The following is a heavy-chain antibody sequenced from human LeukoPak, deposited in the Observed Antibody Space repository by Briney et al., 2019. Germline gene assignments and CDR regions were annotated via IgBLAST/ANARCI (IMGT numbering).Heavy chain of an antibody. Sequence: ASVTVSFKASGGTFSSYAISWVRQAPGQGLEWMGGIIPIFGTANYAQKFQGRVTITADESTSTAYMELSSLRSEDTAVYYCAREGDTANVDYWGQGTLVTVSS. V-gene: IGHV1-69*13. D-gene: IGHD5-18*01. CDR1: GGTFSSYA. CDR3: AREGDTANVDY. CDR2: IIPIFGTA. J-gene: IGHJ4*02.